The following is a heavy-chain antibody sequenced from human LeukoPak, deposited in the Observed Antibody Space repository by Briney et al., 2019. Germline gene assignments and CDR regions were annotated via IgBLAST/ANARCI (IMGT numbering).Heavy chain of an antibody. CDR2: IYYSGST. J-gene: IGHJ4*02. Sequence: SETLSLTCTVSGGSLSSYDWSWIRQPPGKGLEWIGSIYYSGSTTYNPSLKSRVTISVDTSTNQFSLKLSSVTAADTAMYYCATYSGSYAIGHWGQGTLVTVSS. CDR1: GGSLSSYD. CDR3: ATYSGSYAIGH. D-gene: IGHD1-26*01. V-gene: IGHV4-59*01.